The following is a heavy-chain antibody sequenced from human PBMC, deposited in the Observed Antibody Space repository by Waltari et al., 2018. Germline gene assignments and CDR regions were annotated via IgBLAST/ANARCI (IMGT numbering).Heavy chain of an antibody. Sequence: QLQLQESGPGLVKPSETLSLTCTVSGGSIGSNNYYWVWVRQPPGKGLQWIGTMYYTGSTYDNPSLKSRVTISVDTSKNRFSLKLTSVTAADTAGYFCASRPEFTSGSAIDFWGQGTLVTVSS. CDR3: ASRPEFTSGSAIDF. D-gene: IGHD6-19*01. CDR1: GGSIGSNNYY. J-gene: IGHJ4*02. CDR2: MYYTGST. V-gene: IGHV4-39*02.